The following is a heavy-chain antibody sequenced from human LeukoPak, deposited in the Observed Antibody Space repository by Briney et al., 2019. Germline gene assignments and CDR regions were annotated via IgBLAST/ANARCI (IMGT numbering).Heavy chain of an antibody. J-gene: IGHJ4*02. Sequence: GGSLRLSCAASGFTFSNFGMHWVRQAPGKGLEWVSVIWYDGSNTYYADSVKGRFTISRDNSKNTLYLQMSSLRAEDTAMYYCARGTNWSPLDFDYWGQGSLVTVSS. CDR2: IWYDGSNT. CDR3: ARGTNWSPLDFDY. D-gene: IGHD1-20*01. CDR1: GFTFSNFG. V-gene: IGHV3-33*08.